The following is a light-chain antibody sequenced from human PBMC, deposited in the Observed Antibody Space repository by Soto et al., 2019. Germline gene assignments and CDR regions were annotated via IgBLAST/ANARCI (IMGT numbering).Light chain of an antibody. CDR3: CSYAHTSRV. V-gene: IGLV2-11*01. Sequence: QSALTQPRSVSGSPGQSVTFSCTGTSGDIGAYNYVSWYQFHPGKAPKMIIYDVNKRPSGVPARFSGSKSGNTASLTISWLQAEDEADYYCCSYAHTSRVFGGGTKLTVL. CDR2: DVN. CDR1: SGDIGAYNY. J-gene: IGLJ3*02.